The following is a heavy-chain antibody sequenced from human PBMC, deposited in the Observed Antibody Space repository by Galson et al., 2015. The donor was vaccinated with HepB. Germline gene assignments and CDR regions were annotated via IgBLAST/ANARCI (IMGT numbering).Heavy chain of an antibody. CDR3: ARDGGGVDCGGDCYHWYFDL. CDR2: INPSGGST. Sequence: QSGAEVKKPGESLKISCKASGYTFTSYYMHWVRQAPGQGLEWMGIINPSGGSTSYAQKFQGRVTMTRDTSTSTVYMELSSLRSEDTAVYYCARDGGGVDCGGDCYHWYFDLWGRGTLVTVSS. D-gene: IGHD2-21*02. J-gene: IGHJ2*01. V-gene: IGHV1-46*01. CDR1: GYTFTSYY.